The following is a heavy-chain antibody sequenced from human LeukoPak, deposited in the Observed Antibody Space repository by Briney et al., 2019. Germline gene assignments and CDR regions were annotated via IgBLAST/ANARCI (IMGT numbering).Heavy chain of an antibody. J-gene: IGHJ5*02. CDR3: ARGDPHADL. CDR1: GFDLNTYE. V-gene: IGHV3-48*03. Sequence: TGGSLRLFCAASGFDLNTYEMNWVRQAPGKGLEWIADITISGHTKNYADSVKGRFTISRDNAGTSLYLQMSSLTVEDTGVYYCARGDPHADLWGQGTLVTVPS. CDR2: ITISGHTK.